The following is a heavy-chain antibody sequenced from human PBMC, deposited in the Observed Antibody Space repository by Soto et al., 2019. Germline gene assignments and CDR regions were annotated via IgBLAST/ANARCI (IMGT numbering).Heavy chain of an antibody. CDR2: IYYIGSS. Sequence: SETLSLTCTVSGGSVSGYYWSWIRQSPGKGLEWIAYIYYIGSSNSNPSLKSRVTISVDTSKNQFSLKLSSVTAADTAVYYCARHSNEYRKSLDYWGQGTLVT. CDR3: ARHSNEYRKSLDY. D-gene: IGHD1-1*01. V-gene: IGHV4-59*08. J-gene: IGHJ4*02. CDR1: GGSVSGYY.